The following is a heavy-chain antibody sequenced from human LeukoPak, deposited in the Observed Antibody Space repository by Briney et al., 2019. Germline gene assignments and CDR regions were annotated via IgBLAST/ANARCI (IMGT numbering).Heavy chain of an antibody. CDR1: GFTFSNYA. CDR3: AKWGDYDVLTGYYVPDY. Sequence: GGSPRLSCAASGFTFSNYAMSWVRQAPGKGLEWVSAILGSGGSTYYADSVKGRFTVSRDNSKSTLYLQMNSLRAEDTALYYCAKWGDYDVLTGYYVPDYWGQGTLVTVSS. J-gene: IGHJ4*02. D-gene: IGHD3-9*01. CDR2: ILGSGGST. V-gene: IGHV3-23*01.